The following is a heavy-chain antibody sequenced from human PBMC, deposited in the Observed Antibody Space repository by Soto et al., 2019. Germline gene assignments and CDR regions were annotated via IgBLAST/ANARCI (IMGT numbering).Heavy chain of an antibody. D-gene: IGHD2-2*03. CDR2: IYYSGST. V-gene: IGHV4-59*01. Sequence: SETLSLTCTVSGGSISSYYWSWIRQPPGKGLEWIGYIYYSGSTNYNPSLKSRVTISVDTSKNQFSLKLSSVTAADTAVYYCARVAPSGYCSSTSCYGRYYYYYMAFWGKGTTVTVSS. J-gene: IGHJ6*03. CDR1: GGSISSYY. CDR3: ARVAPSGYCSSTSCYGRYYYYYMAF.